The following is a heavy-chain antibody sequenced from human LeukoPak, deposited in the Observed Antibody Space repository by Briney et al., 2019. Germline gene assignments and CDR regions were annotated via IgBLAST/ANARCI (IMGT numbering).Heavy chain of an antibody. D-gene: IGHD6-19*01. CDR2: ISSSSSTI. V-gene: IGHV3-48*01. J-gene: IGHJ4*02. CDR1: GFTSSSYS. CDR3: ARXLXDLXSSGWTSFDX. Sequence: GGSLRLSCAASGFTSSSYSMNWVRQAPGKGLEWVSYISSSSSTIYYADSVKGRFTISRDNAKNSLYLQMNSLRAEDTAVYYCARXLXDLXSSGWTSFDXWGQGTXXTVSS.